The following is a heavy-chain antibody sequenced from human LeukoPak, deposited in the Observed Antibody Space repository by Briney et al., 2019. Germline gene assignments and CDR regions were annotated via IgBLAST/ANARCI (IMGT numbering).Heavy chain of an antibody. D-gene: IGHD6-13*01. CDR2: ISYDGSNK. J-gene: IGHJ4*02. Sequence: GGSLRLSCAASGFTFGSFAMHWVRQAPGKGLEWVAVISYDGSNKYYTDSVKGRFTISRDSSKNTLYVQMDSLTADDTAVYYCAKGGSSWYGDWGQGTLVTVSS. CDR3: AKGGSSWYGD. CDR1: GFTFGSFA. V-gene: IGHV3-30-3*01.